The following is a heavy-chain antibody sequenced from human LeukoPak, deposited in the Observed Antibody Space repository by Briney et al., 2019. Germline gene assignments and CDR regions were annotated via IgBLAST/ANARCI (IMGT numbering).Heavy chain of an antibody. CDR2: ISGSGGST. CDR3: AKLPGNHYFDY. V-gene: IGHV3-23*01. Sequence: GGSLRLSCAASGFTFSSYAMTWVRQAPGKGLEWVSAISGSGGSTYYADSVKGRFTISRDNSKSTLYLQMDSLRAEDTAVYYCAKLPGNHYFDYWGQGTLVTVSS. D-gene: IGHD1-14*01. CDR1: GFTFSSYA. J-gene: IGHJ4*02.